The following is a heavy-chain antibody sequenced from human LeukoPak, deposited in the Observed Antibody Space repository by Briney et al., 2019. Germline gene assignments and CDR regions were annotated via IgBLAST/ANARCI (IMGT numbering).Heavy chain of an antibody. V-gene: IGHV3-7*03. CDR2: IKQDGSEQ. J-gene: IGHJ6*03. D-gene: IGHD2-2*01. CDR3: AKVPAALYYYYMDV. CDR1: GFTFSHYY. Sequence: GGSLRLSCAASGFTFSHYYMSWVRQAPGKGLEWVANIKQDGSEQFYLDSVKGRFTISRDNSKNTLYLQMNSLRAEDTAVYYCAKVPAALYYYYMDVWGKGTTVTVSS.